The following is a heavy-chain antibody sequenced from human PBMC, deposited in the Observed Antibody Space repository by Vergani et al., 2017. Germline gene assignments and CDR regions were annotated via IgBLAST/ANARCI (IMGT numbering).Heavy chain of an antibody. CDR2: IYYSGST. V-gene: IGHV4-39*07. CDR1: GGPISSSSYY. Sequence: QLQLQESGPGLVKPSETLSLTCTVSGGPISSSSYYWGWIRQPPGKGLEWIGSIYYSGSTYYNPSLKSRVTISVDTSKNQFSLKLSSVTAADTAVYYCARSFSTVYGMDVWGQGTTVTVSS. J-gene: IGHJ6*02. D-gene: IGHD4-17*01. CDR3: ARSFSTVYGMDV.